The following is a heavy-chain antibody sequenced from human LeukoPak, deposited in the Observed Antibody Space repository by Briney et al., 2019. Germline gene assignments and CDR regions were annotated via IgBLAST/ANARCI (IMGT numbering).Heavy chain of an antibody. J-gene: IGHJ4*02. CDR2: MDKETNLYAT. CDR1: GFTFSDSA. Sequence: GGSLRLSCVASGFTFSDSAIHWVRQSSGKGLEWIGHMDKETNLYATALAASVKGRFTVSRDDSKNSLYLQMNSLKTEDTAVYYCARESGGSFYYWGQGTLVTVSS. D-gene: IGHD1-26*01. V-gene: IGHV3-73*01. CDR3: ARESGGSFYY.